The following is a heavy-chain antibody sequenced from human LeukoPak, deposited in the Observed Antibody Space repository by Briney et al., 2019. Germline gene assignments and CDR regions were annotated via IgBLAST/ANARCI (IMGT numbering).Heavy chain of an antibody. J-gene: IGHJ4*02. CDR2: IYSGGST. V-gene: IGHV3-53*01. CDR3: ARVTPYGSGSYFDY. D-gene: IGHD3-10*01. Sequence: GGSLRLSCAASGVTVSSNYMSWVRQAPGKGLEWVSVIYSGGSTYYADSVKGRFTISRDNSKNTLYLQMNSLRAEDTAVYYCARVTPYGSGSYFDYWGQGTLVTVSS. CDR1: GVTVSSNY.